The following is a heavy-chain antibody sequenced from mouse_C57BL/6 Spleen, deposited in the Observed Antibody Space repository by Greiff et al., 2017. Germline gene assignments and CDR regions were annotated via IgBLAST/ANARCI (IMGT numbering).Heavy chain of an antibody. CDR2: IDPENGDT. V-gene: IGHV14-4*01. CDR3: TTGGDYSAWFAY. D-gene: IGHD1-1*01. CDR1: GFNIKDDY. J-gene: IGHJ3*01. Sequence: VQLQQSGAELVRPGASVKLSCTASGFNIKDDYMHWVKQRPEQGLEWIGWIDPENGDTEYASKFQGKATLTADTSSNTAYLQLSSLTSEDTAVYYCTTGGDYSAWFAYWGQGTLVTVSA.